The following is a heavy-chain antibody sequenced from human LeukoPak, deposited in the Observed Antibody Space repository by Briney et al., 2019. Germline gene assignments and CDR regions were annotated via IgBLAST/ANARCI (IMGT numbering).Heavy chain of an antibody. CDR1: GFTFSSYS. V-gene: IGHV3-21*01. CDR3: ARGKNYYGSGTLDY. Sequence: GGPLRLSCAASGFTFSSYSMNWVRQAPGKGLEWVSSISSSSTYINYADSVKGRFTISRDNAKNSLYLQMHTLRVEDTAVYYCARGKNYYGSGTLDYWGQGTLVTVSS. J-gene: IGHJ4*02. D-gene: IGHD3-10*01. CDR2: ISSSSTYI.